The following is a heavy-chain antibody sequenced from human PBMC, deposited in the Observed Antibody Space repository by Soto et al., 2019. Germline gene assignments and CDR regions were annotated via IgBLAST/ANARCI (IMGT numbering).Heavy chain of an antibody. CDR3: ARDPHGYCSGGSCYRNYYYGMDV. J-gene: IGHJ6*02. V-gene: IGHV1-2*04. D-gene: IGHD2-15*01. CDR2: INPNSGGT. CDR1: GYTLTGYY. Sequence: ASVKVSCKASGYTLTGYYMHWVRQAPGQGLEWMGWINPNSGGTNYAQKFQGWVTMTRDTSISTAYMELSRLRSDDTAVYYCARDPHGYCSGGSCYRNYYYGMDVWGQGTTVTVSS.